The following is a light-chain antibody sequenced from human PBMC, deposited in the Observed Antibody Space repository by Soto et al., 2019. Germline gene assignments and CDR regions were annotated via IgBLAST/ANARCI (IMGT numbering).Light chain of an antibody. V-gene: IGKV1-5*01. CDR2: DAS. CDR3: QQYNSYPWK. J-gene: IGKJ1*01. CDR1: QSISSW. Sequence: DIPMTQSPSTLSASVGDRVTITCRASQSISSWLAWYQQKPGKAPKLLIYDASSLESGVPSRFSGSGSGTEFTLTISSLQPADFATYYCQQYNSYPWKFGQGTKVEIK.